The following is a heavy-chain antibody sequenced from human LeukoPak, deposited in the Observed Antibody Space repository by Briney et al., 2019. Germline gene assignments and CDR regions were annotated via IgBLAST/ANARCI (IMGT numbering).Heavy chain of an antibody. V-gene: IGHV5-51*01. D-gene: IGHD3-22*01. J-gene: IGHJ4*02. Sequence: GESLKIPCKGSGYSFTSYWIGWVRQMPGKGLEWMGIIYPGDSDTRYSPSFQGQVTISADKSISTAYLQWSSLKASDTAMYYCARQGLDSSGYSSFDYWGQGTLVTVSS. CDR2: IYPGDSDT. CDR1: GYSFTSYW. CDR3: ARQGLDSSGYSSFDY.